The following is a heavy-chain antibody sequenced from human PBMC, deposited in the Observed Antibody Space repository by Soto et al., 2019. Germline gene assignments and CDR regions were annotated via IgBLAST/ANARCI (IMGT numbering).Heavy chain of an antibody. J-gene: IGHJ4*02. V-gene: IGHV3-30*18. CDR1: RFTFSSYG. CDR3: AKARDYYGSGSLPYFDY. D-gene: IGHD3-10*01. Sequence: PGGSLRLSCAASRFTFSSYGMHWVRQAPGKGLEWVAVISFDGSNKYYADSVKGRFTISRDNSKNTLYLQMNSLRAEDTAVYYCAKARDYYGSGSLPYFDYWGQGTLVTVSS. CDR2: ISFDGSNK.